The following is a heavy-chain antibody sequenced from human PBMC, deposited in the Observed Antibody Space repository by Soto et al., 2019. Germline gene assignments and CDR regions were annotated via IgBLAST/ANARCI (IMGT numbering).Heavy chain of an antibody. V-gene: IGHV1-3*01. CDR2: INAANGYT. Sequence: APVKVSFKASGETFTSYGIHWVRQAPGERLELMGGINAANGYTKSSPKFQGRVTITRDTSASTAYMELSSLRSEDTAVYYCARKRPSTVVTPFEGDAFDIWGQGTMVTVSS. J-gene: IGHJ3*02. CDR3: ARKRPSTVVTPFEGDAFDI. CDR1: GETFTSYG. D-gene: IGHD4-17*01.